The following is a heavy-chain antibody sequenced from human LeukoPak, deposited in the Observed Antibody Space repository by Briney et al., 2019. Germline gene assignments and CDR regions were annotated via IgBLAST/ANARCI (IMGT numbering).Heavy chain of an antibody. CDR1: GFTVSSNY. Sequence: GGSLRLSCAASGFTVSSNYMSWVRQAPGKGLEWVSVIYSGGSTYYADSVKGRFTISRDNSKNTLYLQMNSLRAEDTAVYYCARDEYYYGSGRYGMDVWGQGTTVTVSS. D-gene: IGHD3-10*01. V-gene: IGHV3-53*01. CDR3: ARDEYYYGSGRYGMDV. CDR2: IYSGGST. J-gene: IGHJ6*02.